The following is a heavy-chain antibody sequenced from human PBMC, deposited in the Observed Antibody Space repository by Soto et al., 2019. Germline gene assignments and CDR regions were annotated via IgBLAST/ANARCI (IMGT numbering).Heavy chain of an antibody. J-gene: IGHJ5*02. V-gene: IGHV4-31*03. CDR3: ARDVYDSSGYYYGPWFEP. Sequence: SYTLSLTCTVSGGSISSGGYYLSWIRQHPGKGLEWIGYIYYSGSTYYNPSLKSRVNISVDTSKNQLSLKLSSVTAADTAVYYCARDVYDSSGYYYGPWFEPWGEGTLVTVSS. D-gene: IGHD3-22*01. CDR2: IYYSGST. CDR1: GGSISSGGYY.